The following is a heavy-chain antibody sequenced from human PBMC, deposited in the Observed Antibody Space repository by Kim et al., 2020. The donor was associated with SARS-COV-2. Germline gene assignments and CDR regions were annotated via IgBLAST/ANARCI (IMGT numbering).Heavy chain of an antibody. Sequence: GGSLRLSCAASGFTFSSYAMSWVRQAPGKGLEWVSAISGSGGSTYYADSVKGRFTISRDNSKNTLYLQMNSLRAEDTAVYYCAKRANYDILTGYWDFILGAFDIWGQGTMVTVSS. CDR3: AKRANYDILTGYWDFILGAFDI. CDR1: GFTFSSYA. J-gene: IGHJ3*02. D-gene: IGHD3-9*01. V-gene: IGHV3-23*01. CDR2: ISGSGGST.